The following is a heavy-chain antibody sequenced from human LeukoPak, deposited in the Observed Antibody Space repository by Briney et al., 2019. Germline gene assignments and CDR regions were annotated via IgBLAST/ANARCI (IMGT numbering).Heavy chain of an antibody. V-gene: IGHV1-46*01. CDR1: GYTFTNYY. D-gene: IGHD3-22*01. CDR3: ARGRNYYDSSDYYEGDAFDI. Sequence: ASVKISCKAPGYTFTNYYMHWVRQAPGQGLEWMGIINPSGRSTTYVQQFQGRVTMTRDMSTSTVYMELSSLRSEDTAVYYRARGRNYYDSSDYYEGDAFDIWGQGTVVTVSS. J-gene: IGHJ3*02. CDR2: INPSGRST.